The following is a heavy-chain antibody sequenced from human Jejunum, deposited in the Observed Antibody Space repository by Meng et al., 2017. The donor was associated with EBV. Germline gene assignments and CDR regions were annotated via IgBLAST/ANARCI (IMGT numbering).Heavy chain of an antibody. CDR3: ARNYRDY. V-gene: IGHV3-74*02. Sequence: EVQLVGSGGGLVKTGASLSFSCAAFGFVFSTYWTDCVRQTPVKGLECVSRINNDGSTTQYADSVRGRFTISRDNAKSTLYLQMNSLTAEDTAVYYCARNYRDYWGQGTLVTVSS. CDR1: GFVFSTYW. J-gene: IGHJ4*02. D-gene: IGHD4-11*01. CDR2: INNDGSTT.